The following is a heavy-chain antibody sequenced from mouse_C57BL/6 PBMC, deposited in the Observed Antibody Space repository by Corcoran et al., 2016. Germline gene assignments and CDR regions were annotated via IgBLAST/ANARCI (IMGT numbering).Heavy chain of an antibody. D-gene: IGHD1-1*01. CDR3: TTIDYEGIAY. J-gene: IGHJ3*01. CDR2: IDPEDGDT. CDR1: GSNIIDYY. Sequence: EVQLQQSGAELVRPGASVKLSCTASGSNIIDYYMHWVMQRPEHGLEWIGRIDPEDGDTEYAPKFRGKATMTAATSSNTAYLQLSSLTSEDTAVYYCTTIDYEGIAYWGQGTLVTVSA. V-gene: IGHV14-1*01.